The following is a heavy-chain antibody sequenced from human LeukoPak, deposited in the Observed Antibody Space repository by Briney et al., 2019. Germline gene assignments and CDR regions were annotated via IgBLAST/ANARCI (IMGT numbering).Heavy chain of an antibody. V-gene: IGHV3-30*02. J-gene: IGHJ4*02. Sequence: GGSLRLSCAASGFTFSIYGMHWVRQAPGKGLEWVAFIRYDGSNKYYADSVKGRFTISRDNSKNTLYLQMNSLRAEDTAVYYCAKATLVRGVITHFDYWGQGTLVTVSS. CDR2: IRYDGSNK. CDR1: GFTFSIYG. D-gene: IGHD3-10*01. CDR3: AKATLVRGVITHFDY.